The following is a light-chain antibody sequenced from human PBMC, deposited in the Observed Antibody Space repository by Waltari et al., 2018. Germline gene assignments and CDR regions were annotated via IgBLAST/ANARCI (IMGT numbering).Light chain of an antibody. Sequence: QSALTQAPSVSGTPGQRVIISCSGSWSNIGSNYVYWYQQLPGAAPKLLIRRTDERPSRVPDRVSASKSGTPASLAMRGLRSEDAADYHCSAWDSDLGDELFGGGTKVTVL. CDR2: RTD. CDR1: WSNIGSNY. V-gene: IGLV1-47*01. J-gene: IGLJ2*01. CDR3: SAWDSDLGDEL.